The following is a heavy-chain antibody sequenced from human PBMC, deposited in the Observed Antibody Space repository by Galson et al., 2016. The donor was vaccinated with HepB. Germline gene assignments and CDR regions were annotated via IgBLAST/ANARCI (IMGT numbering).Heavy chain of an antibody. Sequence: TLSLTCAVYGGSLSGYYWSWIRQPPGKGLEWIGEIDQSGSTNYNPSLKSRVTISIDTSKNQSSLKLTSVTAAATAVYYCARLTGGLNAFDIWGQGTMVTVSS. CDR3: ARLTGGLNAFDI. D-gene: IGHD1-14*01. CDR1: GGSLSGYY. J-gene: IGHJ3*02. V-gene: IGHV4-34*09. CDR2: IDQSGST.